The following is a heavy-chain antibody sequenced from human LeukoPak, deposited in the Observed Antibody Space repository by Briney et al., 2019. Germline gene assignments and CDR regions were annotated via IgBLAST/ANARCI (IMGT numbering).Heavy chain of an antibody. V-gene: IGHV1-2*02. CDR1: GYTFTGYY. CDR2: INPNSGGT. D-gene: IGHD6-13*01. Sequence: ASVKVSCKASGYTFTGYYMHWVRQAPGQGLEWMGWINPNSGGTNYAQKFQGRVTMTRDTSTSTAYMELSRLRSDDTAVYYCARGTGIAAAGTVRYYYGMDVWGQGTTVTVSS. CDR3: ARGTGIAAAGTVRYYYGMDV. J-gene: IGHJ6*02.